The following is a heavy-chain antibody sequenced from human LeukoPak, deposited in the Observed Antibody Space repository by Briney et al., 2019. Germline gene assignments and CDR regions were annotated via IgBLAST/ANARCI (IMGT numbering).Heavy chain of an antibody. D-gene: IGHD2-15*01. CDR3: ATVASSGALRTDF. J-gene: IGHJ4*02. V-gene: IGHV3-21*01. CDR2: ISSGSNYI. Sequence: PGGSLRLSCAASGFTFSTYSMNWVRQAPRKGLEWVSSISSGSNYIYYADSVKGRFTISRDNAKNSLYLQMNSLRAEDTAVYYCATVASSGALRTDFWGRGTLVTVSS. CDR1: GFTFSTYS.